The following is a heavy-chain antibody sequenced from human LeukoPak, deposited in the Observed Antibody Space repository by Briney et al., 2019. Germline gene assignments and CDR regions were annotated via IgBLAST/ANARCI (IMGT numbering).Heavy chain of an antibody. CDR1: GDSISSYY. V-gene: IGHV4-59*06. CDR2: IYYSGST. CDR3: ARGRSIPNYGDYVWGRAYWFDP. D-gene: IGHD4-17*01. J-gene: IGHJ5*02. Sequence: SETLSLTCTVSGDSISSYYWSWIRKSPGKGLEWIGYIYYSGSTYYNPSLKSRVTISVDTSKNQFSLKLSSVTAADTAVYYCARGRSIPNYGDYVWGRAYWFDPWGQGTLVTVPS.